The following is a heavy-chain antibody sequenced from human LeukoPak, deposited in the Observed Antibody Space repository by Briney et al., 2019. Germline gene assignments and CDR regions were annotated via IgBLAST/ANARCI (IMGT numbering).Heavy chain of an antibody. CDR1: GFTVSSNS. J-gene: IGHJ4*02. CDR3: ARRAGADAHSYDY. CDR2: IYSDNT. V-gene: IGHV3-53*01. D-gene: IGHD4/OR15-4a*01. Sequence: GGSLRLSCTVSGFTVSSNSMSWVRQAPGKGLEWVSFIYSDNTHYSDSVKGRFTISRDNSKNTLYLQMNSLRAEDTAVYYCARRAGADAHSYDYWGEGTLVTVSS.